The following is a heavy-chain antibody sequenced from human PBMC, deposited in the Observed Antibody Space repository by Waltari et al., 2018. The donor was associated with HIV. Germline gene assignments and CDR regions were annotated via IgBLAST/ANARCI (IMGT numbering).Heavy chain of an antibody. CDR1: GFTFSDYY. CDR3: ATGGGQFRFGVAKRTYGMDV. D-gene: IGHD3-10*01. CDR2: ISSSGSTI. Sequence: QVQLVESGGGLVKPGGSLRLSCAASGFTFSDYYMSWIRQAPGKGLEWVSYISSSGSTIYYADSVKGRFTIARDNAKNSLYLQMSSVRAEDTAVYYCATGGGQFRFGVAKRTYGMDVWGQGTTVTVSS. V-gene: IGHV3-11*01. J-gene: IGHJ6*02.